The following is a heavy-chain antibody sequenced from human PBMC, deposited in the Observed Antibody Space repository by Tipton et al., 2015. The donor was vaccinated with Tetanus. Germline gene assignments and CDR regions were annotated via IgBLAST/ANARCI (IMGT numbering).Heavy chain of an antibody. Sequence: SLRLSCAASGLTFSGHGMHWVRQAPGKGLEWVAVISADGSIDYYADSVKGRFTISRDNFKNTLSLQMNSLRPEDTALYYCAKEGGGLGYCSGGNCYLSFDSWGQGTLVTVSS. CDR3: AKEGGGLGYCSGGNCYLSFDS. CDR1: GLTFSGHG. V-gene: IGHV3-30*18. J-gene: IGHJ4*02. D-gene: IGHD2-8*02. CDR2: ISADGSID.